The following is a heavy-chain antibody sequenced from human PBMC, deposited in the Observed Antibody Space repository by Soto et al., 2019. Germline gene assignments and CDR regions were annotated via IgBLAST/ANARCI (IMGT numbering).Heavy chain of an antibody. D-gene: IGHD6-13*01. CDR3: AKDPYGSSSWYYFDY. CDR2: ISGSGGST. V-gene: IGHV3-23*01. CDR1: GFTFSSYA. J-gene: IGHJ4*02. Sequence: GGSLRLSCAASGFTFSSYAMSWVRQAPGKGLEWVSAISGSGGSTYYADSVKGRFTISRDNSKNTLYLQMNSLRAEDTAVYYCAKDPYGSSSWYYFDYWGQGTLVTVSS.